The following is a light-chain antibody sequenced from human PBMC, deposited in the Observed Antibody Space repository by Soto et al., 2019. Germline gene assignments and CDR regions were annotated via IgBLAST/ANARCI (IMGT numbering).Light chain of an antibody. Sequence: DIPMTQSPSSLSASVGDGVTITCRASQSINSYLNWYQQKSGKAPKLLTNAASSLQSGVPSRFSGSGSGTVFTLAINSLQSEDFAAYFCQQSYRAPYTFGQGTKLEIK. CDR3: QQSYRAPYT. V-gene: IGKV1-39*01. CDR2: AAS. J-gene: IGKJ2*01. CDR1: QSINSY.